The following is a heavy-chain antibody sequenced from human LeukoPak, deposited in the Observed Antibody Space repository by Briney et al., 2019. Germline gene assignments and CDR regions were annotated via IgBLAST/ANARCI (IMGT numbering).Heavy chain of an antibody. CDR2: IYYSGST. J-gene: IGHJ4*02. V-gene: IGHV4-59*12. D-gene: IGHD6-19*01. CDR1: GGSISSYY. Sequence: SETLSLTCTVSGGSISSYYWSWIRQPPGKGLEWIGYIYYSGSTNYNPSLKSRVTISVDTSKNQFSLKLSSVTAADTAVYYCARDLRGAVAGVWGQGTRVTVSS. CDR3: ARDLRGAVAGV.